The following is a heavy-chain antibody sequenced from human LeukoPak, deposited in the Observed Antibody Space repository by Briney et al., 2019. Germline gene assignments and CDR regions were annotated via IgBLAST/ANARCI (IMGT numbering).Heavy chain of an antibody. CDR1: GFTFSSYG. J-gene: IGHJ5*02. CDR3: ARVLYSSSWNLFDP. CDR2: ISSSSSTI. D-gene: IGHD6-13*01. Sequence: GGSLRLSCAASGFTFSSYGMNWVRQAPGKGLEWISYISSSSSTIYYADSVKGRFTISRDNAKNSLYLQMNSLRAEDTALYYCARVLYSSSWNLFDPWGQGTLVTVSS. V-gene: IGHV3-48*01.